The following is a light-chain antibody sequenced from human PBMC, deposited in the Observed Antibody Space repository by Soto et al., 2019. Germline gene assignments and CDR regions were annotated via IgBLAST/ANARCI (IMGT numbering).Light chain of an antibody. J-gene: IGKJ5*01. V-gene: IGKV3-20*01. CDR3: QQYGSSPIT. Sequence: EIVLTQSPGTLSLSPGKRATLSCRASQSISSSYLAWYQQRPGQAPSLLIYGASSRATGIPDRFSGSGSGTDFTLTISRLEPEDFAVYYCQQYGSSPITFGQGTRLEIK. CDR2: GAS. CDR1: QSISSSY.